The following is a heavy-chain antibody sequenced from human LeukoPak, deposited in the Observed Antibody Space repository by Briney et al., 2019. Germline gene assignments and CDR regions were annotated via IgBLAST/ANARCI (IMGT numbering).Heavy chain of an antibody. Sequence: GGSLRLSCAASGFTFSSYWMHWVRQAPGKGLVWVSRINSDGSSTSYADSVKGRFTISRDNAKNTLYLQMNSLRAEDTAVYYCARGSGWFYFDYWGQGTLVTVSS. V-gene: IGHV3-74*01. D-gene: IGHD6-19*01. CDR2: INSDGSST. CDR1: GFTFSSYW. J-gene: IGHJ4*02. CDR3: ARGSGWFYFDY.